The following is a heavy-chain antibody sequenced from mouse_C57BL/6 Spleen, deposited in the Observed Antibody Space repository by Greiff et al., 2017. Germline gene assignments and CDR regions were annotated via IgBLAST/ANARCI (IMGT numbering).Heavy chain of an antibody. V-gene: IGHV2-5*01. J-gene: IGHJ4*01. Sequence: VQVVESGPGLVQPSQSLSITCTVSGFSLTSYGVHWVRQSPGKGLEWLGVIWRGGSTDYNAAFMSRLSITKDNSKSQVFFKMNSLQADDTAIYYCAKNSLYYYGSRGGAMDYWGQGTSVTVSS. D-gene: IGHD1-1*01. CDR2: IWRGGST. CDR3: AKNSLYYYGSRGGAMDY. CDR1: GFSLTSYG.